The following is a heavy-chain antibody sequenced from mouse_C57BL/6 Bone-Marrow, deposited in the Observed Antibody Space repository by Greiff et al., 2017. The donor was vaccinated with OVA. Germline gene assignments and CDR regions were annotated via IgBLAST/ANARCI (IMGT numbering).Heavy chain of an antibody. D-gene: IGHD1-1*01. CDR1: GYTFTDYY. J-gene: IGHJ1*03. Sequence: VQLQQSGPELVKPGASVKISCKASGYTFTDYYMNWVKQSHGKSLEWIGDINPNNGGTSYNQKFKGKATLTVDKSSSTAYMELRSLTSEDSAVYYCAREIYYGSIYWYFDVWGTGTTVTVSS. V-gene: IGHV1-26*01. CDR3: AREIYYGSIYWYFDV. CDR2: INPNNGGT.